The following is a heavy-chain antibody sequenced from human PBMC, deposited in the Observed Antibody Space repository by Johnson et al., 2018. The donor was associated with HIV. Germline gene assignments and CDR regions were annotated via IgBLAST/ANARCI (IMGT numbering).Heavy chain of an antibody. CDR2: IYSGGST. D-gene: IGHD5-24*01. J-gene: IGHJ3*02. CDR3: ARTSLEMATISAFDI. Sequence: VQLVESGGGLVQPGGSLRLSCAASGFTVSSNYMSWVRQAPGTGLEWVSVIYSGGSTYYADSVKGRLTISRDNSKNTLYLQMNSLRAEDTAVYYCARTSLEMATISAFDIWGQGTLVIVSS. CDR1: GFTVSSNY. V-gene: IGHV3-66*02.